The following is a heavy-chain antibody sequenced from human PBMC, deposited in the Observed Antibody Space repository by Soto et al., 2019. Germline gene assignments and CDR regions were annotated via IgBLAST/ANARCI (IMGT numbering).Heavy chain of an antibody. CDR3: VSPHSESSNAFDL. Sequence: GSLRLSCAASGFSFSHYAMHWVRQPPGKGLEWVALISYDGENQYFTDSVRGRFTISRDNSKTAVYLEMNDLRLDDTATYYCVSPHSESSNAFDLWGQGTLVTVSS. V-gene: IGHV3-30*04. CDR1: GFSFSHYA. J-gene: IGHJ5*02. D-gene: IGHD3-10*01. CDR2: ISYDGENQ.